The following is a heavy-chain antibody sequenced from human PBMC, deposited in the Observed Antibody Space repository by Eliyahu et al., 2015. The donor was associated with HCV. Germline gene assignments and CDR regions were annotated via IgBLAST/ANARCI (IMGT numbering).Heavy chain of an antibody. V-gene: IGHV4-34*01. Sequence: QVQLHQWGAGLLKPSETLSLTCAVNGGSFSGYYWTWIRQAPGKGLEWIGEVTHSGTTKYNPSLESRMTISIDTSKNQFSLKVNSVTVADTAVYYCLRGMPEWLGFDPWGQGTLVTVSS. J-gene: IGHJ5*02. CDR1: GGSFSGYY. CDR3: LRGMPEWLGFDP. CDR2: VTHSGTT. D-gene: IGHD6-19*01.